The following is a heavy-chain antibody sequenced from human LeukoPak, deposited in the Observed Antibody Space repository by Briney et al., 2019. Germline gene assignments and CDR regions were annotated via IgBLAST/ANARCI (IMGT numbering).Heavy chain of an antibody. Sequence: GGSLRLSCAASGFTFSNDAMHWIRQAPGKGLQFVSAISSNGGSTYYAKSVKGRFIISRDNSKNTLYLQMGSLRAEDMAVYYCARVGRHYDYVGGSYRYTPLLDYWGQGTLVTVSS. V-gene: IGHV3-64*01. J-gene: IGHJ4*02. CDR2: ISSNGGST. D-gene: IGHD3-16*02. CDR1: GFTFSNDA. CDR3: ARVGRHYDYVGGSYRYTPLLDY.